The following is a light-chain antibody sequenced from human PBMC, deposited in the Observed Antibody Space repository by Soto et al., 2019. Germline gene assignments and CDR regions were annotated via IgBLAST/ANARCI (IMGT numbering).Light chain of an antibody. J-gene: IGKJ1*01. CDR2: GAS. V-gene: IGKV3-11*01. Sequence: EIVMTQSPATLSVSPGERATLSCRASQSVGSNLAWYQQKPGQAPRLLIYGASTRATGIPARFSGSGSGTDFTLTISSLEPEDFAVYYCQQRSNWLTFGQGTKVDI. CDR3: QQRSNWLT. CDR1: QSVGSN.